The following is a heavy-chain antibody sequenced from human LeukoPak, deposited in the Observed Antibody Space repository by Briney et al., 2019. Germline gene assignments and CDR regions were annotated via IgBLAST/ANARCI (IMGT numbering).Heavy chain of an antibody. CDR2: ISSSSSYI. CDR1: GLTVSSYS. Sequence: GGSLRLSCAASGLTVSSYSMNWVRQAPGKGLEWVSSISSSSSYIYYADSVKGRFTISRDNAKNSLYLQMNSLRAEDTAVYYCARDLFSSLTGFGYWGQGTLVTVSS. J-gene: IGHJ4*02. D-gene: IGHD6-13*01. V-gene: IGHV3-21*01. CDR3: ARDLFSSLTGFGY.